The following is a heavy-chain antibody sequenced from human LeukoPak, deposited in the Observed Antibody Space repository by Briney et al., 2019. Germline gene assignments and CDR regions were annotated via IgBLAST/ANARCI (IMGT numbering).Heavy chain of an antibody. V-gene: IGHV4-59*08. Sequence: SETLSLTCTVSGGSISSYYWSWIRQPPGKGLEWIGYVYYSGSTNYNPSLKSRVTISVDTSKNQFSLKLSSVTAADTAVYYCARQSLWELLAFDIWGQGTMVTVSS. CDR3: ARQSLWELLAFDI. CDR1: GGSISSYY. CDR2: VYYSGST. D-gene: IGHD1-26*01. J-gene: IGHJ3*02.